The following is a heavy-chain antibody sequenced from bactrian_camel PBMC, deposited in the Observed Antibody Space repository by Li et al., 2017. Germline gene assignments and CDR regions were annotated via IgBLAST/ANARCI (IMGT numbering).Heavy chain of an antibody. Sequence: DVQLVESGGDLVQPGGSLKLSCAASEFTFSTYDMSWVRQAPGRGLEWVSTIGDSGGTTYYSDSVKGRFTITRDNAKNTMYLQLNSLKPEDMAMYYCANGGWSWAYWGQGTQVTVS. J-gene: IGHJ4*01. CDR2: IGDSGGTT. V-gene: IGHV3S40*01. CDR3: ANGGWSWAY. D-gene: IGHD7*01. CDR1: EFTFSTYD.